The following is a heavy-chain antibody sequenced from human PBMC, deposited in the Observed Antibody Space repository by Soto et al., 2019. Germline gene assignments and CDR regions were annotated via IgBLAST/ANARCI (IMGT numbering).Heavy chain of an antibody. Sequence: EVQLVGSGGGLVKPGGSLRLSCAASGFTFSSYSMNWVRQAPGKGLEWVSSISSSSSYIYYADSVKDRFTISRDNAKNSLYLQMNSLRAEDTAVYYCARVYYYGSGSYRHAIDYWGQGTLVTVSS. CDR1: GFTFSSYS. D-gene: IGHD3-10*01. CDR3: ARVYYYGSGSYRHAIDY. V-gene: IGHV3-21*01. CDR2: ISSSSSYI. J-gene: IGHJ4*02.